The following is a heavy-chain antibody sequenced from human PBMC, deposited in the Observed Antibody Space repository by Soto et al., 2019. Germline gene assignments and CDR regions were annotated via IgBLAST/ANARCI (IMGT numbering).Heavy chain of an antibody. J-gene: IGHJ6*03. CDR2: IIPIFGTA. Sequence: ASVKVSCKASGGTFSSYAISWVRQAPGQGLEWMGGIIPIFGTANYAQKFQGRVTITADESTSTAYMELSSLRSEDTAVYYCARGRVPHYYYYMDVWGKGTTVTVSS. D-gene: IGHD2-2*01. CDR1: GGTFSSYA. CDR3: ARGRVPHYYYYMDV. V-gene: IGHV1-69*13.